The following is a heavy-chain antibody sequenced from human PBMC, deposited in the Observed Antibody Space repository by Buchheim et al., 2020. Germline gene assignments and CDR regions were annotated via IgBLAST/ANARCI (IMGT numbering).Heavy chain of an antibody. CDR2: IWYDGRNK. V-gene: IGHV3-33*01. J-gene: IGHJ4*02. CDR3: AREGFSRYYYDSSGYSFDY. D-gene: IGHD3-22*01. CDR1: GFTFSSYG. Sequence: QVQLVESGGGVVQPGRSLRLSCAASGFTFSSYGMHWVRQAPGKGLEWVAVIWYDGRNKYYADSGKGRFTLSRDNSKKPLYLQMNSLRAEDTAVYYCAREGFSRYYYDSSGYSFDYWGQGTL.